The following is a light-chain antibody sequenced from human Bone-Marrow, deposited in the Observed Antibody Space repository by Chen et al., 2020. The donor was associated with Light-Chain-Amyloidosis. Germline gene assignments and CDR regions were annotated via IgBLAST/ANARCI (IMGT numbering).Light chain of an antibody. V-gene: IGKV3-20*01. J-gene: IGKJ4*01. CDR1: QTISSNY. CDR3: QQYGTSPLT. Sequence: EIVLTQSPGTLSLSPGEGANLSCRASQTISSNYLTWYQQKFGQAPRLLIYGSSCRATGIPDRFTGSGSGTDFTLTINRLEPEDFAMYYCQQYGTSPLTFGGGIKVEIK. CDR2: GSS.